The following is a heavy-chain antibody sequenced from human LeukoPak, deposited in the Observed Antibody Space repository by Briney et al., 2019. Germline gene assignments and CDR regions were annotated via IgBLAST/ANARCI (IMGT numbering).Heavy chain of an antibody. J-gene: IGHJ4*02. V-gene: IGHV4-61*08. CDR1: GGSISSGDYY. CDR3: ARDRELGY. CDR2: IYGGGST. D-gene: IGHD3-10*01. Sequence: SETLSLTCTVSGGSISSGDYYWSWIRQPPGKGLEWIGYIYGGGSTDYNPSLKSRVTISRDTSKNQFSLRLSSVTAADTAAYYCARDRELGYWGQGALVTVSS.